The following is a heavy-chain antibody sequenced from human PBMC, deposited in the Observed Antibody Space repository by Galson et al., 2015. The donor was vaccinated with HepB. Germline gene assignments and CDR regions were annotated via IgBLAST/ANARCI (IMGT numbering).Heavy chain of an antibody. J-gene: IGHJ4*02. CDR1: GYTFTDYY. V-gene: IGHV1-46*01. D-gene: IGHD3-22*01. CDR3: ANGKYSSGWYYFDY. Sequence: SVKVSCKASGYTFTDYYMHWVRQAPGQGLEWMGVINPNGGSTSYAQKFQGRATMTRDTSTSAVYMELSSLRSEDTAVYYCANGKYSSGWYYFDYWGQGTLVTVSS. CDR2: INPNGGST.